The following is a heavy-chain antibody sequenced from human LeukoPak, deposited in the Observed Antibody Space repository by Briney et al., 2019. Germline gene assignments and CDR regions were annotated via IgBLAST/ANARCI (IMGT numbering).Heavy chain of an antibody. CDR3: ARHEVEDGYNAKTIDY. CDR2: VYSTGSTT. Sequence: SEALSLTCTVSGGSISSSSNYWGWVRQPPGKGLEWIGTVYSTGSTTYSNPSLKSQVTISVDTSKNQFSLKLSSVTAADTAVYYCARHEVEDGYNAKTIDYWGQGTLVTVSS. V-gene: IGHV4-39*01. D-gene: IGHD5-24*01. J-gene: IGHJ4*02. CDR1: GGSISSSSNY.